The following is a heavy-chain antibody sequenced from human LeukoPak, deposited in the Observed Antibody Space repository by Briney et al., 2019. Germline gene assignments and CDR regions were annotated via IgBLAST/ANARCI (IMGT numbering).Heavy chain of an antibody. J-gene: IGHJ4*02. V-gene: IGHV1-46*01. CDR3: ARAPAVSSHYFDY. CDR1: GYTFTSYY. Sequence: GASVKVSCKASGYTFTSYYLHWVRQALGQGLEWMGIINPSGGSTDYAQKFQGRVAMTRDTSTSTVYMELSSLRSEDTAVYYCARAPAVSSHYFDYWGQGTLVTVSS. CDR2: INPSGGST. D-gene: IGHD6-13*01.